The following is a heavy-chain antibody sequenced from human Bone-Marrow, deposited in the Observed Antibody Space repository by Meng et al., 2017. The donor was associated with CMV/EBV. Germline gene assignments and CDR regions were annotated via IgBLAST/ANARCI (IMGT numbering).Heavy chain of an antibody. D-gene: IGHD3-3*01. V-gene: IGHV3-7*01. CDR2: IKQDGSEK. Sequence: GGSLRLSCAASGFTFSSYWMSWVRQAPGKGLEWVANIKQDGSEKYYVDSVKGRFTISRDNAKNSLYLQMNSLRAEDTAVYYCAREDFWSGYYSYYYYYGMDVWGQGTTVTVSS. J-gene: IGHJ6*02. CDR1: GFTFSSYW. CDR3: AREDFWSGYYSYYYYYGMDV.